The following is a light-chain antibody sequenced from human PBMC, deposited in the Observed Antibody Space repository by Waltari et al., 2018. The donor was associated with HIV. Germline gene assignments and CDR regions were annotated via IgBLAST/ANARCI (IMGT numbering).Light chain of an antibody. CDR1: RSDVGGDNY. Sequence: QSALTQPPSASGSPGQSVTLSCTGPRSDVGGDNYVSWYQLHPGKAPKLLIYEVSKRLSGVPDRVSGAKSGNTASLTVSGLQAEDEADYYCSSSRVFGGGTKLTVL. J-gene: IGLJ3*02. V-gene: IGLV2-8*01. CDR3: SSSRV. CDR2: EVS.